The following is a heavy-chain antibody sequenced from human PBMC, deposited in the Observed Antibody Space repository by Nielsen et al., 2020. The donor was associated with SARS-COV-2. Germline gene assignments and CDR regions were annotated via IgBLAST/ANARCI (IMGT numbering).Heavy chain of an antibody. V-gene: IGHV3-23*01. CDR2: ISGSGGST. CDR3: AKEGVRGDYYDSRGDFDY. Sequence: GGSLRLSCAASGFTFSSYAMSWVRQAPGKGLEWVSAISGSGGSTYYADSVKGRFTISRDNSKNTLYLQMNSLRAEDTAVYYCAKEGVRGDYYDSRGDFDYWGQGTLVTVSS. J-gene: IGHJ4*02. D-gene: IGHD3-22*01. CDR1: GFTFSSYA.